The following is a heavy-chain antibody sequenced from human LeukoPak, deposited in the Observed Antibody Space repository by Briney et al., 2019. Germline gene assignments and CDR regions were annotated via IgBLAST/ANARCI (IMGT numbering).Heavy chain of an antibody. CDR3: ARQTSAYGDYHLDY. V-gene: IGHV4-59*08. Sequence: PSETLSLTCTVSGGSISSYYWSWIRQPPGKGLEWIGYIYYSGSTNYNPSLKSRVTISVDTSKNQSSLKLSSVTAADTAVYYCARQTSAYGDYHLDYWGQGTLVTVSS. CDR2: IYYSGST. CDR1: GGSISSYY. D-gene: IGHD4-17*01. J-gene: IGHJ4*02.